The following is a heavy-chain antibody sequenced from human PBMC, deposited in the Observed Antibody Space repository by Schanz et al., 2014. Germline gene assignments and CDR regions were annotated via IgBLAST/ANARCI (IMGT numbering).Heavy chain of an antibody. V-gene: IGHV3-30-3*02. CDR1: EFTFRSYA. CDR2: MSYDGSNK. J-gene: IGHJ3*02. D-gene: IGHD5-12*01. CDR3: AGAVATIRADSFDI. Sequence: QVQLVDSGGGVVLPGGSLGLSCAGSEFTFRSYAMHWVRRAPGKGLEWVAVMSYDGSNKYYADSVKGRFTSSRDTPKNTLYVQMNSLRADDTAVYYCAGAVATIRADSFDIWGQGTMVAVSS.